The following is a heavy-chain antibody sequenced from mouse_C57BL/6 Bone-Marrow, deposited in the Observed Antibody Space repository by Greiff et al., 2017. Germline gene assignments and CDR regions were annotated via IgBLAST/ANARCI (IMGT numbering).Heavy chain of an antibody. Sequence: QVQLQQPGAELVRPGSSVKLSCKASGYTFTSYWMHWVKQRPIQGLEWIGNIDPSDSETNYNQKFKDKATLTVDKSSRTAYMQLSSLTSEDSAVYYCARSYYGNYFDYWGQGTTLTVSS. CDR2: IDPSDSET. CDR1: GYTFTSYW. D-gene: IGHD1-1*01. CDR3: ARSYYGNYFDY. V-gene: IGHV1-52*01. J-gene: IGHJ2*01.